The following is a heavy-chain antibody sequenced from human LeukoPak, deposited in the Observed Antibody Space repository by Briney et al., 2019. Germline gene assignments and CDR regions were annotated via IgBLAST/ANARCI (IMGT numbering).Heavy chain of an antibody. Sequence: PGGSLRLSCAASGFTFSSYAMSWVRQAPGKGLEWVSAISGSGGSTYYADSVKGRFTISRDNSKSTLYLQMNSLRAEDTAVYYCAKATYPAEIRWSRQLLSTPYYYYSMDVGGQGTTVTVYS. D-gene: IGHD3-10*01. CDR1: GFTFSSYA. V-gene: IGHV3-23*01. J-gene: IGHJ6*02. CDR2: ISGSGGST. CDR3: AKATYPAEIRWSRQLLSTPYYYYSMDV.